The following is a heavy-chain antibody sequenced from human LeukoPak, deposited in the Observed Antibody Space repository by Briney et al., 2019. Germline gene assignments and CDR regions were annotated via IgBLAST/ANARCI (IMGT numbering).Heavy chain of an antibody. D-gene: IGHD5-18*01. V-gene: IGHV4-59*08. Sequence: SETLSLTCTVSGGSISSYYWSWIRQPPGKGLEWIGYIYYSGSTNYNPSLKSRVTISVDTSKNQFSLKLSSVTAADTAVYYCARARKYSYGFDYWGQGTLVTVSS. CDR1: GGSISSYY. CDR2: IYYSGST. CDR3: ARARKYSYGFDY. J-gene: IGHJ4*02.